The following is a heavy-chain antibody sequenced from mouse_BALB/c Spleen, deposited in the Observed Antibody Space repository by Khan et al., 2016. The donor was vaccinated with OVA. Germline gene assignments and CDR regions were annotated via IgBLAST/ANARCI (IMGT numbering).Heavy chain of an antibody. Sequence: QVQLQQSGAELVKPGASVKLSCKTSGYSFSSYWIQWVKQRPGQGLGWIGQIFPGTGTTYYNENFKGKATLTVAPSSSTAYMQLSSLTSEDSAVYCCAGCYFCNYGFVYWGRGTLVTVAP. D-gene: IGHD2-1*01. CDR2: IFPGTGTT. CDR3: AGCYFCNYGFVY. CDR1: GYSFSSYW. J-gene: IGHJ3*01. V-gene: IGHV1S132*01.